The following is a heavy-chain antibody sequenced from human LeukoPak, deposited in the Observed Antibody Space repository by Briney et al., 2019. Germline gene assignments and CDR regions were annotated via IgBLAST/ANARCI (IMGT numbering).Heavy chain of an antibody. D-gene: IGHD6-19*01. CDR3: ARLSDSGWYGSFGY. CDR2: IYYRGST. Sequence: SETLSLTCTVSGDSISSSNFYWGWIRQPPGKGLEWIGTIYYRGSTYYNPSLKSRVTISLHTSENQFSLKLSSVTAADTAVYYCARLSDSGWYGSFGYWGQGTLVTVSS. J-gene: IGHJ4*02. CDR1: GDSISSSNFY. V-gene: IGHV4-39*01.